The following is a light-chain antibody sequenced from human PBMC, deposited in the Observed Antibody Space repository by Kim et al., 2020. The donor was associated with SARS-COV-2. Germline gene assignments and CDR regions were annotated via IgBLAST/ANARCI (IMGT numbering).Light chain of an antibody. CDR3: QHRR. Sequence: DIQMTQSPSTLSASVGDRVTITCRASQSISSWLAWYQQKPGKAPKLLIYDASSLESGVPSRFSGSGSGTEFTLTISSLQPDDFATYYCQHRRFGQGTKLEI. J-gene: IGKJ2*03. V-gene: IGKV1-5*01. CDR1: QSISSW. CDR2: DAS.